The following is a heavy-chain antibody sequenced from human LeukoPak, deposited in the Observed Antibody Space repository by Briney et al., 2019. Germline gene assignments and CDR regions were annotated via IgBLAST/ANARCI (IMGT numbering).Heavy chain of an antibody. Sequence: GGSLRLSCAASGFIFSDYSMNWVHQAPGKGLKWISYIGLSSGRTMYTDSVKGRFTISVDNAKNSLDLQMNSLRVEATAVYFCARDHNYAFDNWGQGILVTVSS. CDR2: IGLSSGRT. J-gene: IGHJ4*02. CDR3: ARDHNYAFDN. V-gene: IGHV3-11*05. CDR1: GFIFSDYS. D-gene: IGHD1-1*01.